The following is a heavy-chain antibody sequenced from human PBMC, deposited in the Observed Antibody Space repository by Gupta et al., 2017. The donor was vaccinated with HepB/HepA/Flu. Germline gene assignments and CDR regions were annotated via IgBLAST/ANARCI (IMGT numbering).Heavy chain of an antibody. J-gene: IGHJ4*02. Sequence: QVQLQESGPGLVKPSETLSLTCTVSGGSISSYYWSWIRPPAGKGLEWIGRIYTSGSTNYNPSLKSRVTMSVDTSKNQFSLKLSSVTAADTAVYYCARGGYSSGWYASPFDYWGQGTLVTVSS. CDR1: GGSISSYY. D-gene: IGHD6-19*01. CDR3: ARGGYSSGWYASPFDY. CDR2: IYTSGST. V-gene: IGHV4-4*07.